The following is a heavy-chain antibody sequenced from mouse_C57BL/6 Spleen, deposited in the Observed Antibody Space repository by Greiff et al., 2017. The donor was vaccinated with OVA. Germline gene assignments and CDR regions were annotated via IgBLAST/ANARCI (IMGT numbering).Heavy chain of an antibody. V-gene: IGHV1-7*01. J-gene: IGHJ3*01. CDR2: INPSSGYT. CDR1: GYTFTSYW. D-gene: IGHD1-1*01. Sequence: QVQLQQSGAELAKPGASVKLSCKASGYTFTSYWMHWVKQRPGQGLEWIGYINPSSGYTKYNQKFKDKATLTADKSSSTAYMQLSSLTYDDSSVYYCATPDYYGYMRFAYWGQGTLVTVSA. CDR3: ATPDYYGYMRFAY.